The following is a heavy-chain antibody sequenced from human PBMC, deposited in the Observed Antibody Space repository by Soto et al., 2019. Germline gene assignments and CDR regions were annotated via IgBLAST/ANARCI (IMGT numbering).Heavy chain of an antibody. CDR3: ASTAYGGDYYCYYGMDV. Sequence: LSLTCTVSGGSISSSSYYWGWIRQPPGKGLEWIGSIYYSGSTYYNPSLKSRVTISVDTSKNQISLKLSSVTAADPAVYYCASTAYGGDYYCYYGMDVWGQGTTVTVSS. J-gene: IGHJ6*01. CDR1: GGSISSSSYY. D-gene: IGHD3-10*01. CDR2: IYYSGST. V-gene: IGHV4-39*01.